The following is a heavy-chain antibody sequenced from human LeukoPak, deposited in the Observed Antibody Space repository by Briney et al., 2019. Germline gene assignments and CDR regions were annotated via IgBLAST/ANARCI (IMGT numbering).Heavy chain of an antibody. CDR3: ASAGDSYGY. CDR2: ISYDGSNK. J-gene: IGHJ4*02. D-gene: IGHD4-17*01. CDR1: GFTLSSYA. V-gene: IGHV3-30-3*01. Sequence: GGSLRLSCAASGFTLSSYAMHWVRQAPGKGLEWVAVISYDGSNKYYADSVKGRLTISRDNSKNTLYLQMNSLRAEDTAVYYCASAGDSYGYWGQGTLVTVSS.